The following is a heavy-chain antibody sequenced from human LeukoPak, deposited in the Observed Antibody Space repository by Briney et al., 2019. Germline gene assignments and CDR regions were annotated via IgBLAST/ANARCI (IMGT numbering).Heavy chain of an antibody. Sequence: GGSLRLSCSASGCTFSSYALSWVRQAPGKGLEYVSGITSTGGTTYYADSVKGRFTISRDNSENTLYLQMSSLRPEDTALYYCVKRSCSGGTCPLDYWGQGTLVTVSS. CDR3: VKRSCSGGTCPLDY. CDR1: GCTFSSYA. CDR2: ITSTGGTT. V-gene: IGHV3-64D*09. J-gene: IGHJ4*02. D-gene: IGHD2-15*01.